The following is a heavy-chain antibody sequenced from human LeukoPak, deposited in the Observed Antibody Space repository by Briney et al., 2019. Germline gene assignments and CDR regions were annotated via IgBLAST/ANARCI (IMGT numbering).Heavy chain of an antibody. CDR2: IYSGGST. V-gene: IGHV3-53*01. Sequence: AGSLRLSCAAYGFTVSTNYLNWVRQAPGKGLEWVSVIYSGGSTYYEASVKGRFTISRDNSKNMLYLQMNSLTADDTAVYYCARCVRNFYYAMDVWGQGTTVTVSS. D-gene: IGHD3-16*01. CDR1: GFTVSTNY. CDR3: ARCVRNFYYAMDV. J-gene: IGHJ6*02.